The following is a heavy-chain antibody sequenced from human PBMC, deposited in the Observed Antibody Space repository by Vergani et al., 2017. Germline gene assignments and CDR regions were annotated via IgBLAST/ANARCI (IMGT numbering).Heavy chain of an antibody. V-gene: IGHV3-30*03. Sequence: QVQLVESGGGVVQPGRSLRLSCAASGFTFSSYGIHWVRQAPGKGLEWVAVISYDGSSRYYADSVKGRFTISRDNSKKTLYLQMNSLRAEDTAVYYCARDPSTGYDWGYWGQGTLVTVSS. CDR3: ARDPSTGYDWGY. CDR1: GFTFSSYG. D-gene: IGHD6-25*01. CDR2: ISYDGSSR. J-gene: IGHJ4*02.